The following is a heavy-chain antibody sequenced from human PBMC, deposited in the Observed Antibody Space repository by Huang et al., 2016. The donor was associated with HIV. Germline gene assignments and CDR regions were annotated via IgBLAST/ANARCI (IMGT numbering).Heavy chain of an antibody. CDR1: GFTFYDFS. CDR3: AHLPEPSSPWTDY. D-gene: IGHD1-1*01. Sequence: EVHLVESGGGLVQPGRSLRLSCGASGFTFYDFSLHWVRQRPGKGREYVAGITGDSERGFYAASVKGRFTISRENAKNSLYLQMNSLRVEDTALYYCAHLPEPSSPWTDYWGQGTLVTVSS. CDR2: ITGDSERG. J-gene: IGHJ4*02. V-gene: IGHV3-9*01.